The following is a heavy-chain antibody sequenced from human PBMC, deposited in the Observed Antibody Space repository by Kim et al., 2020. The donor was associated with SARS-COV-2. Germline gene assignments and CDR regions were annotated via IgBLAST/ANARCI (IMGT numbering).Heavy chain of an antibody. CDR2: ST. Sequence: STRYADSGKGRFPISRANAKNTLYRQMNSLGAGETAVYYCTKVSSTRGDYWGQGTLVTVSS. J-gene: IGHJ4*02. V-gene: IGHV3-74*01. CDR3: TKVSSTRGDY. D-gene: IGHD6-13*01.